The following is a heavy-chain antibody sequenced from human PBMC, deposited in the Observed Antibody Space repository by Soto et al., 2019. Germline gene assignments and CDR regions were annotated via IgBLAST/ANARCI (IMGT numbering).Heavy chain of an antibody. D-gene: IGHD1-26*01. CDR2: IYYSGST. CDR3: ARESPWGGATY. Sequence: LSLTCTVSGGSISSYYWSWIRQPPGKGLEWIGYIYYSGSTNYNPSLKSRVTISVDTSKNQFSLKLSSVTAADTAVYYCARESPWGGATYWGQGTLVTVSS. CDR1: GGSISSYY. V-gene: IGHV4-59*01. J-gene: IGHJ4*02.